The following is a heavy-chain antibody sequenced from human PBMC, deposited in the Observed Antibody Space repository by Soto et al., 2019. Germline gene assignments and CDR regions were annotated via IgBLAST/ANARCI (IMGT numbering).Heavy chain of an antibody. Sequence: GGSLRLSCAASGFTFSSYGMHWVRQAPGKGLEWVAVISYDGSNKYYADSVKGRFTISRDNSKNTLYLQMNSLRAEDTAVYYCAKDSGFWSGYSNYYYYGMDVWGQGTTVTV. J-gene: IGHJ6*02. CDR1: GFTFSSYG. D-gene: IGHD3-3*01. CDR2: ISYDGSNK. V-gene: IGHV3-30*18. CDR3: AKDSGFWSGYSNYYYYGMDV.